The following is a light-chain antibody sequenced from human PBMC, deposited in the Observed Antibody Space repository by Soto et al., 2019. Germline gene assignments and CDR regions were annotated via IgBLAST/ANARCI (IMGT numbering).Light chain of an antibody. Sequence: QSVLTQPPSASGTPGQRVTISCSGSSSNIGSNTVNWYQQLPGTAPKLLIYSNNQRPSGVPDRFSGSKSGTSASLAISGLQSEDEADYYCQSYDISLSGSGVFGGGTKVTVL. J-gene: IGLJ3*02. CDR1: SSNIGSNT. CDR2: SNN. CDR3: QSYDISLSGSGV. V-gene: IGLV1-44*01.